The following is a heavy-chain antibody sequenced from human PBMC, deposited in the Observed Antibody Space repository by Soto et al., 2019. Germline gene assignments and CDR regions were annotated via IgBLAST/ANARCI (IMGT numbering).Heavy chain of an antibody. D-gene: IGHD1-26*01. Sequence: EVQLVESGGGLVQPGGSLRLSCAVSGFTFSSSEMYWVRQAPGKGLEWISYIHPSGQPIFYADSVKCRFTISRDNANNPLFLHRNSLRAENTAVYYCARRASRWGQGKRLTVSS. CDR2: IHPSGQPI. J-gene: IGHJ3*01. V-gene: IGHV3-48*03. CDR1: GFTFSSSE. CDR3: ARRASR.